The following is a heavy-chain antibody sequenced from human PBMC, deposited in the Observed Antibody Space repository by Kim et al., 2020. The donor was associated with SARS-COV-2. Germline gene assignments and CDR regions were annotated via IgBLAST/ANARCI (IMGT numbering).Heavy chain of an antibody. CDR3: ARGLPKGWLQSKCFDY. CDR1: GYSFTSYW. D-gene: IGHD5-12*01. Sequence: GESLKISCKGSGYSFTSYWIGWVRQMPGKGLEWMGIIYPGDSDTRYSPSFQGQVTISADKSISTAYLQWSSLKASDTAMYYCARGLPKGWLQSKCFDYWGQGTLVTVSS. V-gene: IGHV5-51*01. J-gene: IGHJ4*02. CDR2: IYPGDSDT.